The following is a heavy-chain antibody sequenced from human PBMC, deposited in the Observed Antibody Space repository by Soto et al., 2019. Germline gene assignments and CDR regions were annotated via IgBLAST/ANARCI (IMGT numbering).Heavy chain of an antibody. Sequence: GASVKVSCKASGGTFSSYAISWVRQAPGQGLEWMGGIIPIFGTANYAQKFQGRVTITADESTSTAYMELSSLRSEDTAVYYCATLMGQWLVGYYYYGMDVWGQGTTVTVSS. V-gene: IGHV1-69*13. CDR3: ATLMGQWLVGYYYYGMDV. CDR2: IIPIFGTA. D-gene: IGHD6-19*01. CDR1: GGTFSSYA. J-gene: IGHJ6*02.